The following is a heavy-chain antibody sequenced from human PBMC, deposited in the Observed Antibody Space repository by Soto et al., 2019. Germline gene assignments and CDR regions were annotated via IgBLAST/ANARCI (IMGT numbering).Heavy chain of an antibody. CDR2: INPNGGST. V-gene: IGHV1-46*01. CDR1: GYTFPTYY. J-gene: IGHJ4*02. Sequence: QVQLVQSGAEVKKPGASVKGSCKASGYTFPTYYMHWVRQAPGQGVEWVGIINPNGGSTTYAQKVQVRVTMTRDTSTSTVYMELSSLRSEDTAVYYCARAGYCSGGTCFHGNFDYWGQGTLVTVSS. D-gene: IGHD2-15*01. CDR3: ARAGYCSGGTCFHGNFDY.